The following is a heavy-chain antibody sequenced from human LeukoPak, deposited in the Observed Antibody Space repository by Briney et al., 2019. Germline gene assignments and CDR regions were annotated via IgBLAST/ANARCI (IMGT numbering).Heavy chain of an antibody. J-gene: IGHJ4*02. CDR3: ARGAAGTDFDY. D-gene: IGHD6-13*01. CDR2: INHSGST. CDR1: GGSFSGYY. V-gene: IGHV4-34*01. Sequence: TSETLSLTCAVYGGSFSGYYWSWIRQPPGKGPEWIGEINHSGSTNYNPSLKSRVTISVDTSKNQFSLKLSSVTAADTAVYYCARGAAGTDFDYWGQGTLVTVSS.